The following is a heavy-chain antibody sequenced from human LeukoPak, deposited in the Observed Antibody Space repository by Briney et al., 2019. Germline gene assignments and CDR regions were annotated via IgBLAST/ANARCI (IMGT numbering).Heavy chain of an antibody. D-gene: IGHD2-15*01. J-gene: IGHJ3*02. Sequence: SSETLSLTCTVSGGSISSSSYYWGWIRQPPGKGLEWIGSIYSSGSTYYNPSLKRRLTISADTSKNQFSLKVSSVTAADTAVYYCARSATDIFDIWGQGTKVTVSS. CDR2: IYSSGST. CDR3: ARSATDIFDI. CDR1: GGSISSSSYY. V-gene: IGHV4-39*07.